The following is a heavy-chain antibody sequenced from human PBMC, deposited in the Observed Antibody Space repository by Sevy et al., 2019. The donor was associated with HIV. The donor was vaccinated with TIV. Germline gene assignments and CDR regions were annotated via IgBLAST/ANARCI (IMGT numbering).Heavy chain of an antibody. Sequence: ASVKVSCKASGYTFTSYGISWVRQAPGQRLEWMGWISAYNGNTNYAQKLQGRVTMTTDTSTGTAYIELRSLRSDDTAVYYCAIPRGGRWFGELFDYYYYYGMDVWGQGTTVTVSS. J-gene: IGHJ6*02. CDR3: AIPRGGRWFGELFDYYYYYGMDV. CDR2: ISAYNGNT. V-gene: IGHV1-18*01. CDR1: GYTFTSYG. D-gene: IGHD3-10*01.